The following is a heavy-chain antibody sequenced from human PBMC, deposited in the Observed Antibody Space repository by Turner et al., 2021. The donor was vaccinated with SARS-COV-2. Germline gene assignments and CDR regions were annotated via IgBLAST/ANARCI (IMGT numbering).Heavy chain of an antibody. CDR3: ARSSYDFWSGYYIGGMDV. CDR1: CGSISSYY. J-gene: IGHJ6*02. Sequence: QVQLQESGPGLVKPSEPLSLTCTVSCGSISSYYCSWIRQPPGKGLEWIGYFSYSGSTNYNPSLKSRVTISVDTSKNHFSLKLSSVTAADTAVYYCARSSYDFWSGYYIGGMDVWGQGTTVTVSS. V-gene: IGHV4-59*01. CDR2: FSYSGST. D-gene: IGHD3-3*01.